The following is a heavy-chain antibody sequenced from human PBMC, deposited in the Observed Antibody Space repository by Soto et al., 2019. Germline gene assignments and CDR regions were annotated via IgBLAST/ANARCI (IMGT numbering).Heavy chain of an antibody. CDR1: GFTFSSYA. Sequence: GGSLRLSCAASGFTFSSYAMHWVRQAPGKGLEWVAVISYDGSNKYYADSVKGRFTISRDNSKNTLYLQLNSLRAEDTAVYYCARDKRDLRVLEWSYYFDYWGQGT. CDR2: ISYDGSNK. D-gene: IGHD3-3*01. J-gene: IGHJ4*02. CDR3: ARDKRDLRVLEWSYYFDY. V-gene: IGHV3-30-3*01.